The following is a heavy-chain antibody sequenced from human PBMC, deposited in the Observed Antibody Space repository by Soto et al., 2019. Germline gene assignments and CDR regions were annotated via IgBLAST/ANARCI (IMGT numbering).Heavy chain of an antibody. Sequence: ASVKVSCKASGGTFSSYAISWVRQAPGQGLEWMGGIIPIFGTANYAQKFQGRVTITADESTSTAYMELSSLRSEDTAVYYCASLRRGSITMVRGDWFDPWGQGTLVTVSS. V-gene: IGHV1-69*13. CDR1: GGTFSSYA. CDR3: ASLRRGSITMVRGDWFDP. CDR2: IIPIFGTA. D-gene: IGHD3-10*01. J-gene: IGHJ5*02.